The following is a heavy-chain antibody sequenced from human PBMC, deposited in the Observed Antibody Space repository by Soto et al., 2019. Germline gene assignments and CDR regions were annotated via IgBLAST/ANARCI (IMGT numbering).Heavy chain of an antibody. D-gene: IGHD3-3*01. J-gene: IGHJ6*02. CDR1: GGSISSSSYY. V-gene: IGHV4-39*07. CDR3: ARVTTIFGVVDPSYYYYGMDV. Sequence: ASETLSLTCTVSGGSISSSSYYWGWIRQPPGKRLERIGSIYYSGSTYYNPSLKSRATISVDTSKNQFSLKLSSVTAADTAVYYCARVTTIFGVVDPSYYYYGMDVWGQGTTVTV. CDR2: IYYSGST.